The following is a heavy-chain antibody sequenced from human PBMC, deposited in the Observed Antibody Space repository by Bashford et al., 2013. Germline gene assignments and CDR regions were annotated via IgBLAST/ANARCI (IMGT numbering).Heavy chain of an antibody. J-gene: IGHJ4*02. CDR1: GFTFSSYA. CDR3: AKVVPQIAAAGAYYFDY. V-gene: IGHV3-23*01. CDR2: ISGSGGST. Sequence: GGSLRLSCAASGFTFSSYAMSWVRQAPGKGLEWVSAISGSGGSTYYADSVKGRFTISRDNSKNTLYLQMNSLRAEDTAVYYCAKVVPQIAAAGAYYFDYWGQGTLVTVSS. D-gene: IGHD6-13*01.